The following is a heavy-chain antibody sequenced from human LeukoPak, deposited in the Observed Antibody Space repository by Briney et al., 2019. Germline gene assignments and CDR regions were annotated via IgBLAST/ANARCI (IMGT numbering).Heavy chain of an antibody. CDR2: ISSSSYI. V-gene: IGHV3-21*01. CDR1: GFTFSSYS. J-gene: IGHJ6*04. Sequence: GGSLRLSCAASGFTFSSYSMNWVRQAPGKGLEWVSSISSSSYIYYADSVKGRFTISRDNAKNSLYLQMNSLRAEDTAVYYCAREFITIFGMDVWGKGTTVTVSS. D-gene: IGHD3-3*01. CDR3: AREFITIFGMDV.